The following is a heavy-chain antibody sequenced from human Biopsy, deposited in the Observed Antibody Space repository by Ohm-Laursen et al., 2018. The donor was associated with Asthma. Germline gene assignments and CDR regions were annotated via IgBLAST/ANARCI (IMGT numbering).Heavy chain of an antibody. CDR1: GGTFNTYV. D-gene: IGHD1-26*01. CDR2: INSVFGTT. Sequence: SSVKVSCKSLGGTFNTYVIGWVRQAPGQGLEWMGGINSVFGTTTYPQKFQDRVTITSDDSTSTVYMELSSLRSEDTAVYYCARKAGSCISRTYYSLDFWGQGTLVTVSS. J-gene: IGHJ4*02. CDR3: ARKAGSCISRTYYSLDF. V-gene: IGHV1-69*01.